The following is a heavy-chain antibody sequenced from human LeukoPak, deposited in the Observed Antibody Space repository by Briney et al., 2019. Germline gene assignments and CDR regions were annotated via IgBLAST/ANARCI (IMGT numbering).Heavy chain of an antibody. Sequence: TGGSLRLSCAASGLTFSSYSMNWVRQAPGKGLEWVSSISSSSSYIYYADSVKGRFTISRDNAKNSLYLQMNSLRAEDTAVYYCARTIMITFGGVIAPGDYWGQGTLVTVSS. J-gene: IGHJ4*02. V-gene: IGHV3-21*01. CDR1: GLTFSSYS. D-gene: IGHD3-16*02. CDR3: ARTIMITFGGVIAPGDY. CDR2: ISSSSSYI.